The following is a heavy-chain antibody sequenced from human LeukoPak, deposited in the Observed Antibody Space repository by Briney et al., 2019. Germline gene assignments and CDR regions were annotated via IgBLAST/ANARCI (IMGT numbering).Heavy chain of an antibody. D-gene: IGHD4-11*01. CDR3: ARAESSNWDTKYYFDY. CDR2: INPNSGGT. Sequence: GASVKVSCKASGYTFTGYYMHWVRQAPGQGLEWMGRINPNSGGTNYAQKFQGRVTMTRDTSISTAYMELSRPRSDDTAVYYCARAESSNWDTKYYFDYWGQGTLVTVSS. CDR1: GYTFTGYY. V-gene: IGHV1-2*06. J-gene: IGHJ4*02.